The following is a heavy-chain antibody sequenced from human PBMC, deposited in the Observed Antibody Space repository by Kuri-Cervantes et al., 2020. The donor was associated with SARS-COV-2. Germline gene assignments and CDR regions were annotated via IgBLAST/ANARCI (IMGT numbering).Heavy chain of an antibody. Sequence: SETLSLTCTVSGDSISSSRYYWGWIRQPPGKGLEWIGYIYYSGSTNYNPSLKSRVTISVDTSKNQFSLKLSSVTAADTAVYYCARGGAGYCSGGSCYLWNWFDPWGQGTLVTVSS. CDR2: IYYSGST. CDR3: ARGGAGYCSGGSCYLWNWFDP. J-gene: IGHJ5*02. CDR1: GDSISSSRYY. V-gene: IGHV4-61*05. D-gene: IGHD2-15*01.